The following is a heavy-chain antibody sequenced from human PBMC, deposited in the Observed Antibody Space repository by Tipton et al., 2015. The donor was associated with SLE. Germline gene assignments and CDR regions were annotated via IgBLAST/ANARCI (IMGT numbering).Heavy chain of an antibody. CDR1: GGSVSSYY. Sequence: TLSLTCTVSGGSVSSYYWIWIRQPPGKGLEWIGYIFYSGTTYYNPSLKSRLTISLDTSKNQFSLKLSSVTAADTAVYYCARPLRIAAAWYFDLWGRGTLVTLPS. J-gene: IGHJ2*01. CDR3: ARPLRIAAAWYFDL. V-gene: IGHV4-59*08. CDR2: IFYSGTT. D-gene: IGHD6-13*01.